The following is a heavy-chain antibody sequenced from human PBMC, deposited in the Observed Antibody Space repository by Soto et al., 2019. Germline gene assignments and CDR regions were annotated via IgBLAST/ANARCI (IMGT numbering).Heavy chain of an antibody. D-gene: IGHD3-16*01. J-gene: IGHJ4*02. CDR1: GYTFTSYY. CDR2: INPSGGST. Sequence: AASVKVSCKAAGYTFTSYYMHWVRQAPGQGLEWMGIINPSGGSTSYAQKFQGRVTMTRDTSTSTVYMELSSLRSEDTAVYYCARVLGAEDEKDYWGQGTLVTVSS. CDR3: ARVLGAEDEKDY. V-gene: IGHV1-46*03.